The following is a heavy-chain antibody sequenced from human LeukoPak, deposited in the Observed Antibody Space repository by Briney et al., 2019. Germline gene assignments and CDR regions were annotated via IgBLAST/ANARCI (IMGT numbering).Heavy chain of an antibody. V-gene: IGHV4-59*01. CDR1: GDSISSYY. Sequence: SETLSLTCTISGDSISSYYWSWIRQPPGKGLEWIGYIYYTGSANYNPSLRSRVTISVDTPKNQFSLKLSSVTAADTAVYYCARETGIPPGIAVAGPKRSSYYYGMDVWGQGTTVTVSS. J-gene: IGHJ6*02. CDR3: ARETGIPPGIAVAGPKRSSYYYGMDV. CDR2: IYYTGSA. D-gene: IGHD6-19*01.